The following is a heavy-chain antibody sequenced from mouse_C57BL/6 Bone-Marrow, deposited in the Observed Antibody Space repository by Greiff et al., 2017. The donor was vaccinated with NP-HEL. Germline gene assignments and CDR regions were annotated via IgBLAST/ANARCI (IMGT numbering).Heavy chain of an antibody. Sequence: VKLQESDAELVKPGASVKISCKVSGYTFTDHTIHWMKQRPEQGLEWIGYIYPRDGSTKYNEKFKGKATLTAAKPSSTAYMQLNSLTSEDSAVYFCARYGYYPLYAMDYWGQGTSVTVSS. D-gene: IGHD2-3*01. V-gene: IGHV1-78*01. CDR2: IYPRDGST. CDR1: GYTFTDHT. CDR3: ARYGYYPLYAMDY. J-gene: IGHJ4*01.